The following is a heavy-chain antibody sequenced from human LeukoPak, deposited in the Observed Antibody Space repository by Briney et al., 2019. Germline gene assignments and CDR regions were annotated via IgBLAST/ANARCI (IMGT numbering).Heavy chain of an antibody. Sequence: ASVKVSCKASGYTFTSYGISWVRQAPGQGLEWMGLISAYNGNTNYAQKLQGRVTMTRNTSISTAYMELSSLRSEDTAVYYCARGRDYGDYGGYYYYGMDVWGQGTTVTVSS. CDR3: ARGRDYGDYGGYYYYGMDV. V-gene: IGHV1-18*01. CDR2: ISAYNGNT. D-gene: IGHD4-17*01. J-gene: IGHJ6*02. CDR1: GYTFTSYG.